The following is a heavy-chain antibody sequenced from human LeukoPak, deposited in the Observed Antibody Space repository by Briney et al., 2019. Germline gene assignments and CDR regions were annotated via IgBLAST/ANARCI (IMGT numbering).Heavy chain of an antibody. CDR1: GFTFSSYA. CDR3: AKEGSRWIQLWSNDY. J-gene: IGHJ4*02. CDR2: TSGSGGST. D-gene: IGHD5-18*01. V-gene: IGHV3-23*01. Sequence: GGSLRLSCAASGFTFSSYAMSWVRQAPGKGLEWVSATSGSGGSTYYADSVKGRFTISRDNSKNTLYLQMNSLRAEDTAVYYCAKEGSRWIQLWSNDYWGQGTLVTVSS.